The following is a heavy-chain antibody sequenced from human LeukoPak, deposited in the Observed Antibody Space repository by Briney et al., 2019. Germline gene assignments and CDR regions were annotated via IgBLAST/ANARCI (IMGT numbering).Heavy chain of an antibody. CDR1: GFTFSSYA. CDR2: ISGSGGST. V-gene: IGHV3-23*01. Sequence: GGSLRLSCAASGFTFSSYAMSWVRQAPGKGLEWVSAISGSGGSTYYADSVKGRFTISRDNSKNTLYLQMNSLRAEDTAVYYCAKKSPYYCDSSPSPFDYWGQGTLVTVSS. D-gene: IGHD3-22*01. CDR3: AKKSPYYCDSSPSPFDY. J-gene: IGHJ4*02.